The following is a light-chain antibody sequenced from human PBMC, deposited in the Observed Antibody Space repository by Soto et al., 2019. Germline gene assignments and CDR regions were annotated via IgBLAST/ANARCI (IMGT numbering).Light chain of an antibody. CDR3: AGWDDSLNGPV. J-gene: IGLJ3*02. CDR1: TSNIGTNT. CDR2: RNN. Sequence: SVLTQPPSASGTPGQSVTISCSGSTSNIGTNTVSWYQQLPGTAPKLLISRNNQRPSGVPDRFSGSKSGASGSLAISGLQSEDEAYYYCAGWDDSLNGPVFGGGTKVTVL. V-gene: IGLV1-44*01.